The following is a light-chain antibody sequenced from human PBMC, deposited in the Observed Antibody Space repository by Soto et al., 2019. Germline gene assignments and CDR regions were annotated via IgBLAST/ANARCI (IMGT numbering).Light chain of an antibody. CDR2: TSN. CDR3: ATWDDSLHGYV. CDR1: NSNIGSNK. J-gene: IGLJ1*01. V-gene: IGLV1-44*01. Sequence: QSALTQPPSASGTPGQRVTISCSGSNSNIGSNKVNWYQQLPGTAPKLLIYTSNQRPSGVPDRFSGYKSGTSASLAISGLQSEDEADYYCATWDDSLHGYVFGTGTKVTV.